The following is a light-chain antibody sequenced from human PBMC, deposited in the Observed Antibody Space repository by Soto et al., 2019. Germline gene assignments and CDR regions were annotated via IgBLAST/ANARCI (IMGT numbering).Light chain of an antibody. CDR3: SSYRSGGTFV. Sequence: QSVLTQPPSVSAAPGQTVTISCSGTTSNIGNNYVSWHQQHPGKAPKVLISVVSNRPSGVSNRFSGSKSGNTASLTISGLQAEDEADYYCSSYRSGGTFVFGSGTKVTVL. CDR2: VVS. J-gene: IGLJ1*01. CDR1: TSNIGNNY. V-gene: IGLV2-14*01.